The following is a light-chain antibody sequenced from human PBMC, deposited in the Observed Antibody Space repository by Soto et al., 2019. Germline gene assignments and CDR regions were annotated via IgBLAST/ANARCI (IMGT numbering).Light chain of an antibody. J-gene: IGKJ2*01. CDR1: QRVSSSY. V-gene: IGKV3-20*01. CDR2: GAS. Sequence: EIVLTQSPGTLSLSPGDRATLSCRASQRVSSSYLAWYQQRPGQAPKLLIYGASRRATGVPDRFSGSESGTDFTLTISRVEPEDFAVYYCHQYGGSPWYTFGQGTRLEV. CDR3: HQYGGSPWYT.